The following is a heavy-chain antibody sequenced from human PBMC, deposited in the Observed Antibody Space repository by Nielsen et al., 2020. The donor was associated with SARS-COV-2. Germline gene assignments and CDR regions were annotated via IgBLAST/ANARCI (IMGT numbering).Heavy chain of an antibody. J-gene: IGHJ4*02. CDR2: ISGSGGST. Sequence: GESLKISCAASGFTFSSYAMSWVRQAPGKGLEWVSAISGSGGSTYYADSVKGRFTISRDNSKNTLYLQMNSLRAEDTAVYYCAKVMLVTKGSFDYWGQGTLVTVSS. V-gene: IGHV3-23*01. CDR3: AKVMLVTKGSFDY. D-gene: IGHD2-21*02. CDR1: GFTFSSYA.